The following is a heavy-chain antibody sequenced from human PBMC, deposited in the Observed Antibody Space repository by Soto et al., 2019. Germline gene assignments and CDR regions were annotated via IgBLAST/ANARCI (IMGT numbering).Heavy chain of an antibody. CDR3: AREGNGYEDY. D-gene: IGHD5-18*01. Sequence: QVQLVQSGGEIKKPGASVNVSCKASGYTFIRYGISWVRQAPGQGFEWMGWISGKNDKRNHAQKFRGRIPMTTDTSTNTAYLEVRSLGSDDTAIYYCAREGNGYEDYWGQGTLVTVSS. CDR2: ISGKNDKR. J-gene: IGHJ4*02. V-gene: IGHV1-18*04. CDR1: GYTFIRYG.